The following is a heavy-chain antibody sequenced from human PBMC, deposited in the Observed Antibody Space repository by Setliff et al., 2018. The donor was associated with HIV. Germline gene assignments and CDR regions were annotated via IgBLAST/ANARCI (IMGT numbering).Heavy chain of an antibody. Sequence: SETLSLTCTVSGGSINPYYWIWIRQPPGKRLEWIGFIYYTGSTHYNPSLKSRVSMSLDTSKNQFTLSLSSVTAADTAIYYCARHVSVGPTYYYDSWGQGTLVTVSS. CDR3: ARHVSVGPTYYYDS. J-gene: IGHJ4*02. V-gene: IGHV4-59*08. D-gene: IGHD3-3*01. CDR2: IYYTGST. CDR1: GGSINPYY.